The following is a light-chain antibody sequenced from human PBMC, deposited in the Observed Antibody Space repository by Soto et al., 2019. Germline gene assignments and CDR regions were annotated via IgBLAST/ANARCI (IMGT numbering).Light chain of an antibody. CDR3: QQRSNWPRT. Sequence: TQSPATLSVSPGERATLSGRASQSVSSYLAWYQQKPGQAPRLLIYDASNRATGIPARFSGSGSGTDFTLTISSLEPEDFAVYYCQQRSNWPRTFGQGTKVDI. J-gene: IGKJ1*01. V-gene: IGKV3-11*01. CDR2: DAS. CDR1: QSVSSY.